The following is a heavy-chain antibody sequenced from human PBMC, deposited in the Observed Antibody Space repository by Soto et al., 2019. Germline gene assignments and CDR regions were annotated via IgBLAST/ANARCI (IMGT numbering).Heavy chain of an antibody. CDR1: EFNFSRFG. Sequence: QVRLVESGGGVVQPGRSLRLSCVASEFNFSRFGMHWVHQAPGKGLEWVAVIWSDGNNKYYEESVKGRFTISRDNTKNTVFLQMNSLRVEDTAVYYCARDRENYASWFDAWGQGTLVTVSS. J-gene: IGHJ5*02. CDR2: IWSDGNNK. V-gene: IGHV3-33*01. CDR3: ARDRENYASWFDA. D-gene: IGHD1-7*01.